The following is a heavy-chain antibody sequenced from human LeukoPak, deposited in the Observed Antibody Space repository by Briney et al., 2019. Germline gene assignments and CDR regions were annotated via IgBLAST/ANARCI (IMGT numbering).Heavy chain of an antibody. CDR2: IYSGGST. J-gene: IGHJ4*02. Sequence: PGGSLRLSCAASGFTVSSNYMSWVRQAPGKGLEWASVIYSGGSTYYADSVKGRFTISRDNSKNTLYLQMNSLRAEDTAVYYCARGGDSSGYYPYYFDYWGQGTLVTVSS. D-gene: IGHD3-22*01. V-gene: IGHV3-53*01. CDR3: ARGGDSSGYYPYYFDY. CDR1: GFTVSSNY.